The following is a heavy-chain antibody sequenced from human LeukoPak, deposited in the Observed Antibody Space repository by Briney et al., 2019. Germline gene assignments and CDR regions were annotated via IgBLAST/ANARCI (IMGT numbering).Heavy chain of an antibody. D-gene: IGHD1-26*01. J-gene: IGHJ4*02. CDR3: ARLSGSWDYFDY. V-gene: IGHV3-48*01. CDR1: GFIFSGYG. Sequence: GGSLRLSCAASGFIFSGYGMNWVRQAPGKGLEWVSYISSTSSTLYNADSVKGRFTISRDNAKTSLYLQMNSLRVEDTAVYYRARLSGSWDYFDYWGQGTLVTVSS. CDR2: ISSTSSTL.